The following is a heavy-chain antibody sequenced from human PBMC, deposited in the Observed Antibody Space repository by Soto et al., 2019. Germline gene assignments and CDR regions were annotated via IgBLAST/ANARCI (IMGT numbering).Heavy chain of an antibody. Sequence: QVQLVQSGAEVKKPGASVKVSCKASGYTFTSYGISWVRQAPGQGLEWMGWISAYNGNTNYAQKLQGRVTMTTDTSTGTAYMELRSLGSDDAAVYYCASGWFGEFVYYLDYWGQGPLVTVSS. CDR1: GYTFTSYG. CDR3: ASGWFGEFVYYLDY. V-gene: IGHV1-18*01. D-gene: IGHD3-10*01. J-gene: IGHJ4*02. CDR2: ISAYNGNT.